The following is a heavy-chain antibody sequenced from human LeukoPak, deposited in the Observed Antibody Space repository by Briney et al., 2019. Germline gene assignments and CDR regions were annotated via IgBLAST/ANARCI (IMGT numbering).Heavy chain of an antibody. Sequence: PSETLSLTCTVSGGSISSYYWSWIRQPAGKGLEWIGRIYTSGSTNYNPSLKSRVSISVDTSNNQFSLKVSSVTAADTAVYYCASADGYKIDYWGQGTLVTVSS. D-gene: IGHD5-24*01. CDR2: IYTSGST. CDR1: GGSISSYY. J-gene: IGHJ4*02. V-gene: IGHV4-4*07. CDR3: ASADGYKIDY.